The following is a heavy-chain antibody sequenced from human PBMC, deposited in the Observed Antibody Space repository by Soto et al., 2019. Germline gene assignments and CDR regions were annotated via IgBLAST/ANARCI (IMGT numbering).Heavy chain of an antibody. CDR3: ARGGVFGVLDY. D-gene: IGHD3-3*01. CDR1: GFTFSSYD. J-gene: IGHJ4*02. CDR2: IGTAGDT. V-gene: IGHV3-13*01. Sequence: GGSLSLSCAASGFTFSSYDMHWVRQATGKGLEWVSAIGTAGDTYYPGSVKGRFTISRENAKNSLYLQMNSLRAEDTAVYYCARGGVFGVLDYWGQGTLVTVSS.